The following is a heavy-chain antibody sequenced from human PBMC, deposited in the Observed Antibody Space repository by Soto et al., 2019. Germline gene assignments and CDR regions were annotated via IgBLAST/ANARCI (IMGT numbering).Heavy chain of an antibody. CDR2: INDSGNST. Sequence: PGGSLRLSCAASGFTFSHYAMSWVRQAPGQGLEWVSGINDSGNSTHYAESVKGRLTISRDNSKSTLSLEMNSLRADDTAVYYCAKGDCSSTSCYGNHPRPLFDYRGQGSLVTVSS. V-gene: IGHV3-23*01. CDR3: AKGDCSSTSCYGNHPRPLFDY. D-gene: IGHD2-2*01. J-gene: IGHJ4*02. CDR1: GFTFSHYA.